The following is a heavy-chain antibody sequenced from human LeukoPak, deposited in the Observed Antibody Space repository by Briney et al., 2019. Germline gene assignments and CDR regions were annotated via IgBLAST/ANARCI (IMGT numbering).Heavy chain of an antibody. D-gene: IGHD6-13*01. Sequence: SETLSLTCTVSGGSISSYYWSWIRQPPGKGLEWIGYIYYSGSTNYNPSLKSRVTISVDTSKNQFSLKLSSVTAADTAVYYCARETPSTPPFIAAAGTGYYMDVWGKGTTVTVSS. J-gene: IGHJ6*03. V-gene: IGHV4-59*01. CDR1: GGSISSYY. CDR2: IYYSGST. CDR3: ARETPSTPPFIAAAGTGYYMDV.